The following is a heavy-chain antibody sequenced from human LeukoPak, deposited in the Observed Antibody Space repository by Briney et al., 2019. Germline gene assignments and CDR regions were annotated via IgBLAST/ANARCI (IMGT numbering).Heavy chain of an antibody. CDR2: IYTSGST. Sequence: SETLSLTCTVSGGSISSYYWSWIRQPAGKGLEWIGRIYTSGSTNYNPSLKSRVTMSVDTSKNQFSLKLSSVTAADTAVYYCARVGYYGSGSYYYYYGIDVWGQGTTVTVSS. CDR1: GGSISSYY. CDR3: ARVGYYGSGSYYYYYGIDV. J-gene: IGHJ6*02. V-gene: IGHV4-4*07. D-gene: IGHD3-10*01.